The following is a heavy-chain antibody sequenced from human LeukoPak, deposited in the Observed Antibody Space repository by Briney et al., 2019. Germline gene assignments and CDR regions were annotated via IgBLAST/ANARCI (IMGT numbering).Heavy chain of an antibody. Sequence: GGSLRLSCAASGFVFRNYAMHWVRQAPGKGLEWVSAISGSGGSTYYADSVKGRFTISRDNSKNTLYLQMNSLRAEDTAVYYCARKDDYVWGSYRQPFDYWGQGTLVTVSS. CDR1: GFVFRNYA. CDR3: ARKDDYVWGSYRQPFDY. V-gene: IGHV3-23*01. CDR2: ISGSGGST. D-gene: IGHD3-16*02. J-gene: IGHJ4*02.